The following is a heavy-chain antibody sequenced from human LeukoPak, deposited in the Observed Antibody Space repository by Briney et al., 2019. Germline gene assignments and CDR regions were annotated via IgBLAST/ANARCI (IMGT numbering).Heavy chain of an antibody. CDR3: AKAPFSLIAAAGTDYYYYYMDV. CDR2: ISGSGGST. CDR1: GFIFNSYG. J-gene: IGHJ6*03. D-gene: IGHD6-13*01. V-gene: IGHV3-23*01. Sequence: PGGSLRLSCAASGFIFNSYGIHWVRQAPGKGLEWVSAISGSGGSTYYADSVKGRFTISRDNSKNTLYLQMNSLRAEDTAVYYCAKAPFSLIAAAGTDYYYYYMDVWGKGTTVTVSS.